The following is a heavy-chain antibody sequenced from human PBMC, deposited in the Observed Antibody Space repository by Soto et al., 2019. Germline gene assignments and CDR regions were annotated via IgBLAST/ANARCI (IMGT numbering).Heavy chain of an antibody. D-gene: IGHD6-13*01. CDR1: GGSMSSYF. CDR3: AREGVAATGTWWFDP. J-gene: IGHJ5*02. V-gene: IGHV4-4*07. Sequence: SETLSLTCTVSGGSMSSYFWNWIRQPAGKGLEWIGRIYSNGSTNYNTSLKSRVTLSVDTSKNHFSLILSYVTAADTAAYYCAREGVAATGTWWFDPWGQGTLVTVSS. CDR2: IYSNGST.